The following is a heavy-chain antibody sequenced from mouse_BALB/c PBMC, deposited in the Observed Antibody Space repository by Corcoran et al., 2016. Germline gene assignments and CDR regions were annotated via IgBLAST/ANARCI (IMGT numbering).Heavy chain of an antibody. V-gene: IGHV8-12*01. D-gene: IGHD1-1*01. CDR3: VNTNYHGPSGSHGPYFDY. Sequence: QITLQESGPTLVKPTQTLTLTCTFSGFSLTSRGMGVGWIRQSPGKALEWLALVYWDNDHHYSPSLRSRLTISKDTSRNQVVLTMTNMDPEDTGTYFCVNTNYHGPSGSHGPYFDYWGQGARVTVSS. J-gene: IGHJ2*03. CDR1: GFSLTSRGMG. CDR2: VYWDNDH.